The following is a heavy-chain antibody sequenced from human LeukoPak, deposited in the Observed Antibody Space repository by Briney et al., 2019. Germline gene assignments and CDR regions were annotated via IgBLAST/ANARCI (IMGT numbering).Heavy chain of an antibody. CDR2: ISGSGGST. CDR3: AKVSAAAGTNPGTFDY. J-gene: IGHJ4*02. Sequence: GGSLRPSCAASGFTFSSYATSWVRQAPGKGLEWVSAISGSGGSTYYADSVKGRFTISRDNSKNTLYLQMNSLRVEDTAVYYCAKVSAAAGTNPGTFDYWGQGTLVTVSS. CDR1: GFTFSSYA. V-gene: IGHV3-23*01. D-gene: IGHD6-13*01.